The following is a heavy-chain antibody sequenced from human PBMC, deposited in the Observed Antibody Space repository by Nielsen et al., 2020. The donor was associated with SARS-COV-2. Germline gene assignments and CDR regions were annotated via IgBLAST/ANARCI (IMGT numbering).Heavy chain of an antibody. Sequence: SETLSLTCTVSGGSISSSSYYWGWIRQPPGKGLEWIGSIYYSGSTYYNPSLKSRVTISVDTSKNQFSLKLSSVTAADTAVYYCARGYSSSYFDYWGQGTPVTVSS. J-gene: IGHJ4*02. CDR3: ARGYSSSYFDY. D-gene: IGHD6-6*01. CDR2: IYYSGST. CDR1: GGSISSSSYY. V-gene: IGHV4-39*07.